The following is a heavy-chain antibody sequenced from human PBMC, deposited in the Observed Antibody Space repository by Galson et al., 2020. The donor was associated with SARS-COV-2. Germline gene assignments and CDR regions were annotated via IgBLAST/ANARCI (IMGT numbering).Heavy chain of an antibody. CDR1: GFTFSTFW. CDR3: ARGGPIRDYYMDV. D-gene: IGHD2-21*01. Sequence: GESLKISCAASGFASGFTFSTFWMNWVRQAPGKGLEWVASIKQEGSEEYYVDSVKVRFTISRDNGKNSLYLQMNSLRVEDTAVYYCARGGPIRDYYMDVWGKGTTVTISS. CDR2: IKQEGSEE. V-gene: IGHV3-7*01. J-gene: IGHJ6*03.